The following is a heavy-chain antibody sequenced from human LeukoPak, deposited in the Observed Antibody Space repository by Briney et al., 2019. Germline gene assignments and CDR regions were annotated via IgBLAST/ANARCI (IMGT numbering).Heavy chain of an antibody. CDR1: GGSISSGGYY. V-gene: IGHV4-30-2*01. Sequence: ASQTLSLTCTVSGGSISSGGYYWSWIRQPPGKGLEWIGYIYHSGSTYYNPSLKSRVTISVDRSKNQFSLKLSSVTAADTAVYYCARDASDWSGYPFDYWGQGTLVTVSS. D-gene: IGHD3-3*01. CDR3: ARDASDWSGYPFDY. J-gene: IGHJ4*02. CDR2: IYHSGST.